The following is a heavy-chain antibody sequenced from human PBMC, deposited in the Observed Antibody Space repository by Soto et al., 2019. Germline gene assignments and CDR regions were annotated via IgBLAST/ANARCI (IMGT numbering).Heavy chain of an antibody. V-gene: IGHV1-18*01. CDR2: ISAYNGNT. J-gene: IGHJ5*02. CDR1: GYTFTSYG. Sequence: ASVKVSCKASGYTFTSYGISWVRQAPGQGLEWMGWISAYNGNTNYAQKLQGRVTMTTDTSTSTAYMELRSLRSDDTAVYYCARQGGRRVRGVGNWFDPWGQGTLVTVSS. CDR3: ARQGGRRVRGVGNWFDP. D-gene: IGHD3-10*01.